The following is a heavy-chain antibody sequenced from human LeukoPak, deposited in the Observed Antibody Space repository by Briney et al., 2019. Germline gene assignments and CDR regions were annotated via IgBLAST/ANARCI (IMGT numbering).Heavy chain of an antibody. CDR3: AKDIGAAGHNFDY. J-gene: IGHJ4*02. V-gene: IGHV3-30*18. Sequence: GRSLRLSCAASGFTFSSYGMHWVRQAPGKGLEWVAVISYDGSNKYYADSVKGRFTISRDNSKNTLYLQMNSLRAEDTALYYCAKDIGAAGHNFDYWGQGTLVTVSS. CDR1: GFTFSSYG. D-gene: IGHD6-13*01. CDR2: ISYDGSNK.